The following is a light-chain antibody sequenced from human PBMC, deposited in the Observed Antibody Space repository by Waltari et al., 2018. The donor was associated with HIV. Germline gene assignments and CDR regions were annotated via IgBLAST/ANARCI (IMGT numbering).Light chain of an antibody. CDR2: SNN. J-gene: IGLJ3*02. CDR3: AAWDENLNGL. Sequence: QSVLTQPPSASGTPGQRVTISCSGSSSNIGTNTVHWYQHLPGSAPKLLIYSNNQRPSGVPYRFSASKSGTSASLAISGLRSEDEAEYYCAAWDENLNGLFGGGTKLTVL. V-gene: IGLV1-44*01. CDR1: SSNIGTNT.